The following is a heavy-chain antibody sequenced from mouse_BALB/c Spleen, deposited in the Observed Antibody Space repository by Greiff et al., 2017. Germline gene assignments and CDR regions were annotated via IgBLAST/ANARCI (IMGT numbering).Heavy chain of an antibody. CDR1: GFTFSSYG. CDR2: ISSGGSYT. CDR3: ARHPPLPAY. Sequence: EVQVVESGGDLVKPGGSLKLSCAASGFTFSSYGMSWVRQTPDKRLEWVATISSGGSYTYYPDTVKGRFTISRDNAKNTLYLQMSSLKSEDTAMYYCARHPPLPAYWGQGTLVTVSA. J-gene: IGHJ3*01. V-gene: IGHV5-6*01. D-gene: IGHD2-1*01.